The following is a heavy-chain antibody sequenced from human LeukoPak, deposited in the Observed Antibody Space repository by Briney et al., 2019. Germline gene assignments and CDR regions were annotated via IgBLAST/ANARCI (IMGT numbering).Heavy chain of an antibody. J-gene: IGHJ4*02. Sequence: GGSLRLSCAASGFTFSSYGMYWVRQAPGKGLEWVASIEQDGSEKCYVDSVKGRFTISRDNAQKSLSLQMKSLRAEDTAVYYCARGSGDLDNWGQGTLVTVSS. CDR2: IEQDGSEK. CDR1: GFTFSSYG. D-gene: IGHD4-17*01. V-gene: IGHV3-7*01. CDR3: ARGSGDLDN.